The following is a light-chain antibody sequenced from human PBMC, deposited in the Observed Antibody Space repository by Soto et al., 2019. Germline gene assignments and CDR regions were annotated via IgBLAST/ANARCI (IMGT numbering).Light chain of an antibody. J-gene: IGKJ1*01. CDR1: QSFSSN. CDR3: QQYNNWPPWT. Sequence: EIVLTQSPATLSVSPGERATLSCRASQSFSSNLAWYQQKPGQAPRPRIYGASTRSTGIPARFSGSGSGTEFTLTISSLQSEDFAVYSCQQYNNWPPWTFGQGTKVEIK. CDR2: GAS. V-gene: IGKV3-15*01.